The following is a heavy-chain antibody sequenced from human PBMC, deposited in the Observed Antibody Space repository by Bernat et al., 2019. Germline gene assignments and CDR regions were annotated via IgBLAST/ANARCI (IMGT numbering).Heavy chain of an antibody. V-gene: IGHV3-64D*06. CDR1: GFTFSSYA. CDR3: VKDRRYGDYAFSY. CDR2: ISSNGGST. J-gene: IGHJ4*02. D-gene: IGHD4-17*01. Sequence: EVQLVESGGGLVQPGGSLRLSCSASGFTFSSYAMHWVRQAPGQGLEYVSAISSNGGSTYYADSVKSRFTISKDNSKNTLYLQMSSLRAEDTAVYYCVKDRRYGDYAFSYWGQGTLVTVST.